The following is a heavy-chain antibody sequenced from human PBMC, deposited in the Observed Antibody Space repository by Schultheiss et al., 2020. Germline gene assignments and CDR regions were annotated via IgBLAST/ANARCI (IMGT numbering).Heavy chain of an antibody. J-gene: IGHJ4*02. CDR1: GGTFSSYA. Sequence: SVKVSCKASGGTFSSYAISWVRQAPGQGLEWMGGIIPIFGTANYAQKFQGRVTMTTDTSTSTAYMELRSLRSDDTAVYYCASQRGSLAPLDYWGQGTLVTVSS. CDR2: IIPIFGTA. CDR3: ASQRGSLAPLDY. V-gene: IGHV1-69*05.